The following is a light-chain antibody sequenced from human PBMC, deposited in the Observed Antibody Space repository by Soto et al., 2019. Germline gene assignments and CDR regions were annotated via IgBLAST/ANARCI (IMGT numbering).Light chain of an antibody. CDR3: SSYTSSSTLYV. Sequence: QSALTKPASVSGSPGQSITISCIGTSSDVGGYNYVSWYQQHPGKAPKLMIYDVSNRPSGVSNRFSGSKSGNTASLTISGLQAEDEADYYCSSYTSSSTLYVFGTGTKVTVL. CDR2: DVS. CDR1: SSDVGGYNY. V-gene: IGLV2-14*01. J-gene: IGLJ1*01.